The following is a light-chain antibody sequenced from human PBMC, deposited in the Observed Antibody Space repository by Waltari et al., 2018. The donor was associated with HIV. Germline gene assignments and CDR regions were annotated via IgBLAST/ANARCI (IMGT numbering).Light chain of an antibody. CDR2: AAS. CDR3: QQGNSFPYT. Sequence: DIQMTQSPSSVSASIGDRVTITYRASQGISNWLAWYQQKAGKAPKLLIYAASILESGVPSRFSGSGSGTYFTLTISSLQPEDFATYFCQQGNSFPYTFGQGTNLEIK. V-gene: IGKV1-12*01. J-gene: IGKJ2*01. CDR1: QGISNW.